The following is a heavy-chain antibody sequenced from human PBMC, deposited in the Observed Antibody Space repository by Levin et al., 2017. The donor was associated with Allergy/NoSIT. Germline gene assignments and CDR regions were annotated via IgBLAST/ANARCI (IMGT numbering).Heavy chain of an antibody. CDR2: ISYDGSNK. Sequence: GESLKISCAASGFTFSSYGMHWVRQAPGEGLEWVAVISYDGSNKYYADSVKGRFTISRDNCKNTLYLQMNSLRAEDTAVYYCAKDSGTDTAMGYYFDYWGQGTLVTVSS. CDR1: GFTFSSYG. V-gene: IGHV3-30*18. J-gene: IGHJ4*02. CDR3: AKDSGTDTAMGYYFDY. D-gene: IGHD5-18*01.